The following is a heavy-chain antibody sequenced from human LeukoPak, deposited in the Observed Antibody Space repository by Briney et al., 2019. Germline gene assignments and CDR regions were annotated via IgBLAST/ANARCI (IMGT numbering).Heavy chain of an antibody. J-gene: IGHJ4*02. V-gene: IGHV3-11*01. CDR1: EFTVNDYY. CDR2: IGGSDSIV. CDR3: AREKVAGTFDS. Sequence: GGSLRLSCAVSEFTVNDYYMSWIRQAPGKGLEWVSDIGGSDSIVAYADSVKGRFSISRDFAKNSLYLQMNSLRAEDTAVYYCAREKVAGTFDSWGQGDLVTVSS. D-gene: IGHD6-19*01.